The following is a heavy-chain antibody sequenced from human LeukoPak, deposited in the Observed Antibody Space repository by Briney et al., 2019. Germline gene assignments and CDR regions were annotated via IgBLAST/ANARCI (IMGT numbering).Heavy chain of an antibody. Sequence: GESLKISCKGSGYSFTSYWIGWVRQMPGKGLEWMGIIYPGDSDTRYSPSFQGQVTISADKSISTAYLQWSSLKASDTAMYYCARLTRRLERRTIYYYYFGMDVWGQGTTVTVSS. CDR3: ARLTRRLERRTIYYYYFGMDV. CDR1: GYSFTSYW. CDR2: IYPGDSDT. J-gene: IGHJ6*02. V-gene: IGHV5-51*01. D-gene: IGHD1-1*01.